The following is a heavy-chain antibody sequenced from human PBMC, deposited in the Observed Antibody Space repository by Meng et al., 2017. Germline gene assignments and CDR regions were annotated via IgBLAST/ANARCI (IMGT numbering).Heavy chain of an antibody. D-gene: IGHD5-18*01. CDR2: IYSGGST. CDR3: VLDTAIGGTDY. CDR1: GFTVSSNY. V-gene: IGHV3-53*01. J-gene: IGHJ4*02. Sequence: LTGAASGFTVSSNYMSWVRQAPGKGLEWVSVIYSGGSTYYADSVKGRFTISRENSKNTLYLQMNSLRAEDTAVYYCVLDTAIGGTDYWGQGTLVTVSS.